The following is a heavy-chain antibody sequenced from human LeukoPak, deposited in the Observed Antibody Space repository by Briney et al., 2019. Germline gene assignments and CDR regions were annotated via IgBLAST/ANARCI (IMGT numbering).Heavy chain of an antibody. Sequence: GSLRLSCAASGFTFSSYAMSWVRQAPGKGLEWVSAISGSGGSTYYADSVKGRFTISRDNSKNTLYLQMNSLRAEDTAVYYCAKGDYDYVWGSYRRPHFDYWGQGTLVTVSS. J-gene: IGHJ4*02. CDR1: GFTFSSYA. CDR2: ISGSGGST. D-gene: IGHD3-16*02. V-gene: IGHV3-23*01. CDR3: AKGDYDYVWGSYRRPHFDY.